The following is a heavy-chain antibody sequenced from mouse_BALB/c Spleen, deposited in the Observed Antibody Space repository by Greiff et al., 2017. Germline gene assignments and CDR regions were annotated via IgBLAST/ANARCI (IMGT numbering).Heavy chain of an antibody. V-gene: IGHV1-4*01. CDR2: INPSSGYT. CDR3: ARSGGNLYYYAMDY. D-gene: IGHD2-1*01. Sequence: QVQLQQSGAELARPGASVKMSCKASGYTFTSYTMHWVKQRPGQGLEWIGYINPSSGYTNYNQKFKDKATLTADKSSSTAYMQLSSLTSEDSAVYYCARSGGNLYYYAMDYWGQGTSVTVSS. CDR1: GYTFTSYT. J-gene: IGHJ4*01.